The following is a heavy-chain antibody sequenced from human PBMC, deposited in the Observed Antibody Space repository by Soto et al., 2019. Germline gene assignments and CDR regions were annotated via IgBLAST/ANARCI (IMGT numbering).Heavy chain of an antibody. CDR2: VSWNSEVV. Sequence: EVQLVESGGGLVQPGRSLRLSCEASGFKFGDYAMHWVRQAPGKGLEWVSGVSWNSEVVGYADYVKGRFTISRDNAKDSLYLERNSLRTEDKALYYCAKDRGPCSGNKCSSLYYYYGMDVWGQGTTVTVSS. D-gene: IGHD2-15*01. J-gene: IGHJ6*02. CDR1: GFKFGDYA. CDR3: AKDRGPCSGNKCSSLYYYYGMDV. V-gene: IGHV3-9*01.